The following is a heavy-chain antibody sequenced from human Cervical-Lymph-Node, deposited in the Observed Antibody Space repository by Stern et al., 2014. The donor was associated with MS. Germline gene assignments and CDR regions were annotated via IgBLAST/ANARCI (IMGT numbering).Heavy chain of an antibody. J-gene: IGHJ4*02. CDR1: GVSINNHDYY. Sequence: QVQLQESGPGLVKPSETLSLTCAASGVSINNHDYYWAWLRQPPGKGLEWIGTTYYSGTTYSNSSLKSRVTMSVDTSKKQMSLKLSSVTAADTAVYYCASGDGYTSSIFYYWGQGTLVTVSS. D-gene: IGHD5-12*01. V-gene: IGHV4-39*01. CDR3: ASGDGYTSSIFYY. CDR2: TYYSGTT.